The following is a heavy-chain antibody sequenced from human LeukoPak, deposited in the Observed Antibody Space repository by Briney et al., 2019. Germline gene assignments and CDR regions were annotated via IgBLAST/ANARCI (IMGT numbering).Heavy chain of an antibody. CDR2: IYTGGNT. D-gene: IGHD4-17*01. CDR3: ARGLGGDYDNWFDP. J-gene: IGHJ5*02. Sequence: SETLSLTCTVSGGSISNFYWSWIRQPAGKGLEWIGRIYTGGNTNYSPSLKSRVTMSLDTSKNQFSLKLSSVTAADTAVYYCARGLGGDYDNWFDPWGQGTLVTVSS. V-gene: IGHV4-4*07. CDR1: GGSISNFY.